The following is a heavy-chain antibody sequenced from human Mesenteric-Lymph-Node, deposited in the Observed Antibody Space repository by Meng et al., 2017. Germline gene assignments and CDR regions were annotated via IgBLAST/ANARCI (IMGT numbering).Heavy chain of an antibody. CDR2: IYHSGST. V-gene: IGHV4-38-2*01. Sequence: ESLKISCAASGFTVSSNYMDCVRQAPGKGLEWIGSIYHSGSTYYNPSLKSRVTISVDTSKNQFSLKLSSVTAADTAVYYCARVEWELRADYWGQGTLVTVSS. J-gene: IGHJ4*02. CDR3: ARVEWELRADY. CDR1: GFTVSSNY. D-gene: IGHD1-26*01.